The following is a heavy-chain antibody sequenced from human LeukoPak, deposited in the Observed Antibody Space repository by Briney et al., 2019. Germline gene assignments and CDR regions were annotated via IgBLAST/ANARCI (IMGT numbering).Heavy chain of an antibody. J-gene: IGHJ4*02. Sequence: GASVKVSCKASGYTFTSYYMHWVRQAPGQGLEWMGIINPSGGSTNYAQKFQGRVTITADESTSTAYMELSSLRSEDTAVYYCARHCSSTSCYTGDYWGQGTLVTVSS. CDR3: ARHCSSTSCYTGDY. CDR2: INPSGGST. V-gene: IGHV1-46*01. CDR1: GYTFTSYY. D-gene: IGHD2-2*02.